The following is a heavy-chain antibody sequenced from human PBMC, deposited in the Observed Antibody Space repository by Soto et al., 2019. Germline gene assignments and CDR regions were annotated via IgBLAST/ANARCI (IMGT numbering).Heavy chain of an antibody. CDR3: ENSKGFASRPLAF. Sequence: GGSHRLSCEASGFMCDDYAVYWVRQAPGKGLEWVSGISWNSNSIVYADSVKGRFTISRDNAKNSLYLQMNSLKPEDTALYYCENSKGFASRPLAFWGQGTWVPV. CDR2: ISWNSNSI. J-gene: IGHJ4*02. CDR1: GFMCDDYA. V-gene: IGHV3-9*01. D-gene: IGHD3-3*01.